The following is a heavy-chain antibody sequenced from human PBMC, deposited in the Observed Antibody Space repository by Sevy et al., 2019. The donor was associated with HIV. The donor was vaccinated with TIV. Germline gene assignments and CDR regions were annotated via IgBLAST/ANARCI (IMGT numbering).Heavy chain of an antibody. CDR1: GYTFTSYG. J-gene: IGHJ4*02. CDR3: ARDLGGYGGNSIDY. V-gene: IGHV1-18*01. Sequence: ASVKVSCKASGYTFTSYGISWVRQAPGQGLEWMGWISDYNGNTNYAQKLQGRVTMTTDTSTSTAYMELRSLRSDDTAVYYCARDLGGYGGNSIDYWGQGTLVTVSS. CDR2: ISDYNGNT. D-gene: IGHD2-21*02.